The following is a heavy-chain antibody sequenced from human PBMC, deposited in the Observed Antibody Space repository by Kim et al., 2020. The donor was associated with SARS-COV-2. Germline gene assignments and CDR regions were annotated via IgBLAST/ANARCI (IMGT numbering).Heavy chain of an antibody. J-gene: IGHJ4*02. CDR1: GFTFSSYA. CDR3: ARITCGGDCYSITHSHFDY. Sequence: GGSLRLSCAASGFTFSSYAMHWVRQAPGKGLEWVAVISYDGSNKYYADSVKGRFTISRDNSKNTLYLQMNSLRAEDTAVYYCARITCGGDCYSITHSHFDYWGQGTLVTVSS. V-gene: IGHV3-30-3*01. CDR2: ISYDGSNK. D-gene: IGHD2-21*01.